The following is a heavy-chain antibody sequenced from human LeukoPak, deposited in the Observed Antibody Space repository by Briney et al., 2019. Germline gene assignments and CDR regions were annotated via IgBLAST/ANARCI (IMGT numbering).Heavy chain of an antibody. D-gene: IGHD5-12*01. CDR3: ARTRGYSGYEARYYYYGMDV. V-gene: IGHV3-53*01. CDR1: GFTVSSNY. J-gene: IGHJ6*02. Sequence: GGSLRLSCAASGFTVSSNYMSWVRQAPGKGLEWVSVIYSGGSTYYADSVKGRFTISRDNSKNTLYLQMNSLRTEDTAVYYCARTRGYSGYEARYYYYGMDVWGQGTTVTVSS. CDR2: IYSGGST.